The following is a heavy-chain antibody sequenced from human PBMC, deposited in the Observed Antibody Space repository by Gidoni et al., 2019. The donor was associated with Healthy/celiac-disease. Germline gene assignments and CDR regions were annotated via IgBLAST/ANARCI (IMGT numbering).Heavy chain of an antibody. D-gene: IGHD3-10*01. V-gene: IGHV4-34*01. CDR1: GGSFSGYY. CDR2: INHSGST. CDR3: ARRGSYGSGKANWFDP. Sequence: QVQLQQWGAGLSKPSETLSLTCAVYGGSFSGYYWIWIRQPPGKGLEWIGEINHSGSTNYNPSLKSRVTISVDTSKNQSSLKLSSVTAADTAVYYCARRGSYGSGKANWFDPWGQGTLVTVSS. J-gene: IGHJ5*02.